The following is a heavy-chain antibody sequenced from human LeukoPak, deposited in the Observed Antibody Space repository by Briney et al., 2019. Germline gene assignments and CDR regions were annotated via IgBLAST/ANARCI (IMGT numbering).Heavy chain of an antibody. Sequence: SETLPLTCTVSGGSISSSSYYWGWIRQPPGKGLEWIGSIYYGGSTYYNPSLKSRVTISVDTSKNQFSLKLSSVTAADTVVYYCGRNEGPDDAFDIWGQGTMVTVFS. J-gene: IGHJ3*02. CDR3: GRNEGPDDAFDI. CDR1: GGSISSSSYY. CDR2: IYYGGST. D-gene: IGHD1-14*01. V-gene: IGHV4-39*01.